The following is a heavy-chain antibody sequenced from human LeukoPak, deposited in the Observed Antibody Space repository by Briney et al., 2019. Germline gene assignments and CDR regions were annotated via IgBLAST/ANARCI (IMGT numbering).Heavy chain of an antibody. Sequence: PGGSLRLSCAASGFTFSDYSMNWVRQAPGKGLDWVSYISSTGTTIYYADSVKGRFTVSRDNAKNSLYLQMNSLRAEDTALYYCARSSVPEALFDIWGQGTMVTVSS. CDR3: ARSSVPEALFDI. V-gene: IGHV3-48*04. D-gene: IGHD3-10*02. CDR2: ISSTGTTI. CDR1: GFTFSDYS. J-gene: IGHJ3*02.